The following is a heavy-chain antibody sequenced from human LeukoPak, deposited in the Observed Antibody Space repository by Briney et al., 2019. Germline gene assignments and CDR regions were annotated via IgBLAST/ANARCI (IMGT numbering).Heavy chain of an antibody. V-gene: IGHV3-49*04. CDR3: TRRHYFDY. Sequence: PGGSLRLSCAASGFTFSNAWMSWVRQAPGKGLEWVGFIRSKAYGGTTGYAASVRGRFTISRDDSKSIAYLQMNSLKTEDTAVYYCTRRHYFDYWGQGTLVTVSS. D-gene: IGHD1-1*01. CDR1: GFTFSNAW. J-gene: IGHJ4*02. CDR2: IRSKAYGGTT.